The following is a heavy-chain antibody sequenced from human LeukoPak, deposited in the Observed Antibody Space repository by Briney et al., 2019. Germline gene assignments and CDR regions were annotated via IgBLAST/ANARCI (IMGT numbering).Heavy chain of an antibody. V-gene: IGHV4-39*07. CDR1: GGSISSNDYY. J-gene: IGHJ4*02. CDR2: IYYSGST. Sequence: SETLSLTCAVSGGSISSNDYYWGWLRQPPGKGLEWIGSIYYSGSTNYNPSLKSRVTISVDTSKNQFSLKLSSVTAADTAVYCCARVVLGIGFDCWGRGRMVAV. D-gene: IGHD4/OR15-4a*01. CDR3: ARVVLGIGFDC.